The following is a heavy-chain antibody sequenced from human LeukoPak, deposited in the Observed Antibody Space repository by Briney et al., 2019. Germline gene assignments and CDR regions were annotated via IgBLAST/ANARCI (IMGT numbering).Heavy chain of an antibody. D-gene: IGHD5-12*01. CDR1: GDLISSHCDYK. CDR3: AREYSGFDY. CDR2: RYHFGST. J-gene: IGHJ4*02. V-gene: IGHV4-61*08. Sequence: SDTQSLICTLSGDLISSHCDYKWTWIRQPPGKGLGWVGYRYHFGSTNYNTSLKSRVTISVDTSKNQFSLKLTSVNAADTAVYYCAREYSGFDYWGQGTLVTVSS.